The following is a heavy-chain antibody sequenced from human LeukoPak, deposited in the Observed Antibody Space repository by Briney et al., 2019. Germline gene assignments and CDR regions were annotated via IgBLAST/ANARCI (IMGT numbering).Heavy chain of an antibody. CDR1: GFTFNSYA. J-gene: IGHJ4*02. Sequence: GGSLRLSCAASGFTFNSYAMSWVRQAPGKGLEWVSAISGSGGSTYYADSVKGRFTISRDNSKNTLYLQMNSLRAEDTAVYYCAKDPDYYGSGYFDYWGQGTLVTVSS. CDR3: AKDPDYYGSGYFDY. D-gene: IGHD3-10*01. V-gene: IGHV3-23*01. CDR2: ISGSGGST.